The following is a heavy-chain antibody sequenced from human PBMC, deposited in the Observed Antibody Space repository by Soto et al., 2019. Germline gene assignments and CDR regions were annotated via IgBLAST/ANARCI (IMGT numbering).Heavy chain of an antibody. Sequence: GGSLRLSCATSAITLSDAWMNWVRQSPGRGLEWVGRIKSKSDGDTTDYTASVKGRFTISRDDSQNMLFLQMSSLNIEDTGVYYCTTAGVLAWGQGTLVTVSS. J-gene: IGHJ5*01. V-gene: IGHV3-15*01. CDR3: TTAGVLA. CDR2: IKSKSDGDTT. CDR1: AITLSDAW.